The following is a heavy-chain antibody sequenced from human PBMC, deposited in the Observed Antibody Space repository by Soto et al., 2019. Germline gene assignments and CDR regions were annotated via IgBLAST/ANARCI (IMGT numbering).Heavy chain of an antibody. CDR2: ISSSSSYI. V-gene: IGHV3-21*01. J-gene: IGHJ6*02. CDR3: ARVGVPITMIVQSYYYYGMDV. Sequence: EVQLVESGGGLVKPGGSLRLSCAASGFTFSSYSMNWVRQAPGKGLEWVSSISSSSSYIYYADSVKGRFTISRDNAKNSLYLQMNSLRAEDTAVYYGARVGVPITMIVQSYYYYGMDVWGQGTTVTVSS. D-gene: IGHD3-22*01. CDR1: GFTFSSYS.